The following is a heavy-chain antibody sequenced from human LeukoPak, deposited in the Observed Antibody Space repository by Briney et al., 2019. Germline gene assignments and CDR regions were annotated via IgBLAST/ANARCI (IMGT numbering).Heavy chain of an antibody. CDR1: GSTFSSYS. Sequence: GGSLRLSCAASGSTFSSYSRNWVRQAPGKGLEWVSSISSSSSYIYYADSVKGRFTISRDNAKNSLYPQMNSLRAEDTAVYYCAREHGSGKIDFDYWGQGTLVTVSS. CDR2: ISSSSSYI. J-gene: IGHJ4*02. D-gene: IGHD3-10*01. CDR3: AREHGSGKIDFDY. V-gene: IGHV3-21*01.